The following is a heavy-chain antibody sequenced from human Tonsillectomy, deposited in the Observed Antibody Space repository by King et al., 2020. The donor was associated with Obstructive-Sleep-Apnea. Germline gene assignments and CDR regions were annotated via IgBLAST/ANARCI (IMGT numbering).Heavy chain of an antibody. Sequence: TLKESGPSLVQPTQTLTLTCTFSGFSLITSGVGVGGIRQAPGKALERLALFYLDDDNRDSSSLNSRLTITTDTSENQVVLIMTNMDPVDTATYYCAHRSSGGPSGFDYWGQGTLVTVSS. CDR2: FYLDDDN. J-gene: IGHJ4*02. V-gene: IGHV2-5*02. D-gene: IGHD6-19*01. CDR3: AHRSSGGPSGFDY. CDR1: GFSLITSGVG.